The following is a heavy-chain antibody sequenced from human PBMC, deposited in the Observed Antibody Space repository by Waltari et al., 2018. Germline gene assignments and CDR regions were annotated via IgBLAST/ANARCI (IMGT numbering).Heavy chain of an antibody. J-gene: IGHJ3*02. CDR3: LKKNDEVFDRNGLVYDAFDM. D-gene: IGHD3-22*01. CDR1: GFPFDDYA. Sequence: EVQLVESGGGLVQPGRSLRLSCVGSGFPFDDYAIPWVRQPPGKGLEWVSGINYNSASIGYGESVKGRFIISRDNARNSLYLQMNSLTTEDTALYYCLKKNDEVFDRNGLVYDAFDMWGQGTMVTVSP. V-gene: IGHV3-9*01. CDR2: INYNSASI.